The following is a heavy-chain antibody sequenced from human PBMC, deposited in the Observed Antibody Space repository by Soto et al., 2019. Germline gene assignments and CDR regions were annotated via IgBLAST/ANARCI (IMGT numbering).Heavy chain of an antibody. V-gene: IGHV4-59*01. CDR2: IYYSGST. J-gene: IGHJ4*02. CDR3: ARGAGYSGYDPFDY. D-gene: IGHD5-12*01. CDR1: GGSISSYY. Sequence: SETLSLTCTVSGGSISSYYWSWIRQPPGKGLEWIGYIYYSGSTNYNPSLKSRVTISVDTSKNQFSLKLSSVTAADTAMYYCARGAGYSGYDPFDYWGQGTLVTVSS.